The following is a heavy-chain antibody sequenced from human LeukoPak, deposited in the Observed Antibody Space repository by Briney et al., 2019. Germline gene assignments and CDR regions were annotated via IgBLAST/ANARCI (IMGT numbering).Heavy chain of an antibody. CDR1: GFPFRHHV. Sequence: PGGSLRLSCAASGFPFRHHVMLWVPQAPGGGLEGVAVIWKDGRNIYEADSVKGRLTISRANSKNTLYLQMNRLRAEDTAVYYCATDARRGFDYSNSPDYWGEGTLVTVSS. J-gene: IGHJ4*02. CDR2: IWKDGRNI. V-gene: IGHV3-33*01. CDR3: ATDARRGFDYSNSPDY. D-gene: IGHD4-11*01.